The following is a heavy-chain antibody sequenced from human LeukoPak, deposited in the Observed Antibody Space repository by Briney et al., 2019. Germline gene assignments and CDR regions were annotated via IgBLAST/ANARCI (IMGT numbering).Heavy chain of an antibody. J-gene: IGHJ3*02. V-gene: IGHV4-59*12. CDR2: IYYSGST. CDR1: GGSISSYY. Sequence: SETLSLTCTVSGGSISSYYWSWIRQPPGKGLEWIGYIYYSGSTNYNPSLKSRVTISVDTSKNQFSLKLSSVTAADTAVYYCARTSSWRGNAFDIWGQGTMVTVSS. CDR3: ARTSSWRGNAFDI. D-gene: IGHD6-13*01.